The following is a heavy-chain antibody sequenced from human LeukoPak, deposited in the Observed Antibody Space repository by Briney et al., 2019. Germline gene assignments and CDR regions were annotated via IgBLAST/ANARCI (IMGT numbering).Heavy chain of an antibody. D-gene: IGHD6-6*01. Sequence: GGSLRLSCAASGFTFSSYAMHWVRQAPGKGLEWVAVISYDESNKYYADSVKGRFTISRDSAKNSLYLQMNSLRVEDTAVYYCARGGIAAQDYWGQGTLVTVSS. CDR3: ARGGIAAQDY. V-gene: IGHV3-30-3*01. CDR1: GFTFSSYA. CDR2: ISYDESNK. J-gene: IGHJ4*02.